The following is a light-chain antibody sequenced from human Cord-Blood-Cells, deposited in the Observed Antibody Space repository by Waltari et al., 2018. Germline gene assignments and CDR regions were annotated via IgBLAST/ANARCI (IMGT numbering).Light chain of an antibody. CDR2: AAF. CDR3: QQLNSYPRT. V-gene: IGKV1-9*01. J-gene: IGKJ5*01. Sequence: DIQLTQSPSFLSASVGDRVTSTCRASQGISSYLAWYQQKPGKAPKLLNYAAFPLRSGVPSRFSGSGSGTEFTLTISSLQPEDAASYYCQQLNSYPRTFGQGTRLEIK. CDR1: QGISSY.